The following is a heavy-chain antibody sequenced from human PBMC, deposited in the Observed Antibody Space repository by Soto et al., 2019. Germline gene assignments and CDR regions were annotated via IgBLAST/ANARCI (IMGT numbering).Heavy chain of an antibody. CDR3: AKDGGYYDSSGYYWTGGMDV. Sequence: GGSLRLSCAASGFTFSSYGMHWVRQAPGKGLEWVAVISYDGSNKYYADSVKGRFTISRDNSKNTLYPQMNSLRAEDTAVYYCAKDGGYYDSSGYYWTGGMDVWGQGTTVTVSS. CDR1: GFTFSSYG. J-gene: IGHJ6*02. D-gene: IGHD3-22*01. CDR2: ISYDGSNK. V-gene: IGHV3-30*18.